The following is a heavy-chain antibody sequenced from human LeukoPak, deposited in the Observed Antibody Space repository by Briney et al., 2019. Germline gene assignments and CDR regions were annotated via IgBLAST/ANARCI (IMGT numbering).Heavy chain of an antibody. J-gene: IGHJ4*02. CDR2: IYYSGST. CDR3: ARGSCSSTSCWTPSDY. D-gene: IGHD2-2*01. V-gene: IGHV4-59*11. CDR1: GGSISSHY. Sequence: SETPSLTCTVSGGSISSHYWSWIRQPPGKGLEWIGYIYYSGSTNYNPSLKSRVTISVDTSKNQFSLKLSSVTAADTAVYYCARGSCSSTSCWTPSDYWGQGTLVTVSS.